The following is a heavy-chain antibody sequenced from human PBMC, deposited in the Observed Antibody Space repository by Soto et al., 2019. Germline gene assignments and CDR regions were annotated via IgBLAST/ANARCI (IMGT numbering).Heavy chain of an antibody. CDR2: ISYDGSNK. J-gene: IGHJ5*02. V-gene: IGHV3-30*03. Sequence: GGSLRLSCAASGVTFSSYGMHWVRQAPGKGLEWVAVISYDGSNKYYADSVKGRFTISRDNSKNTLYLQMNSLRAEDTAVYYCAREVVYGDYVYWFDPWGQGTLVTVSS. CDR1: GVTFSSYG. CDR3: AREVVYGDYVYWFDP. D-gene: IGHD4-17*01.